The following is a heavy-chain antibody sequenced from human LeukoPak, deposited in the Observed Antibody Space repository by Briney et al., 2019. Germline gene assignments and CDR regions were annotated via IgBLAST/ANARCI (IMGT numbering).Heavy chain of an antibody. CDR1: GYTFTSYG. D-gene: IGHD6-19*01. CDR3: ARVEYSSGWYPVAGFGGQFYNWFDP. V-gene: IGHV1-18*01. CDR2: ISAYNGNT. J-gene: IGHJ5*02. Sequence: GASVKVSCKASGYTFTSYGISWVRQAPGQGREWMGWISAYNGNTNYAQKLQGRVTMTTDTSTSTAYMELRSLRSDDTAVYYCARVEYSSGWYPVAGFGGQFYNWFDPWGQGTLVTVSS.